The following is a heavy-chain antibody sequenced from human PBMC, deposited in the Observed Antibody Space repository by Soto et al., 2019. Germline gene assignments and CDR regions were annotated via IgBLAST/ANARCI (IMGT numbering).Heavy chain of an antibody. CDR2: IYHSGST. Sequence: PSETLSLTCAVSSGSISSSNWWSWVRQPPGKGLEWIGEIYHSGSTNYNPYLKSRVTISVDKSKNQFSLKLSSVTAADTAVYYCARTSDYYYDFWSGYDNWFDPWGQGTLVTVSS. J-gene: IGHJ5*02. V-gene: IGHV4-4*02. CDR3: ARTSDYYYDFWSGYDNWFDP. D-gene: IGHD3-3*01. CDR1: SGSISSSNW.